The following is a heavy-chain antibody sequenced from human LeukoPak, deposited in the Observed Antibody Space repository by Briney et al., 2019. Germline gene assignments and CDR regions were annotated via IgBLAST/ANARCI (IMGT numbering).Heavy chain of an antibody. CDR1: DYTFTSYG. CDR3: ARDGGVIVQHNLGY. CDR2: INPNSGGT. D-gene: IGHD3-16*02. Sequence: GASVKVSCKASDYTFTSYGISWVRQAPGQGLEWMGWINPNSGGTNYAQKFQGRVTMTRDTSISTAYMELSRLRSDDTAVYYCARDGGVIVQHNLGYWGQGTLVTVSS. J-gene: IGHJ4*02. V-gene: IGHV1-2*02.